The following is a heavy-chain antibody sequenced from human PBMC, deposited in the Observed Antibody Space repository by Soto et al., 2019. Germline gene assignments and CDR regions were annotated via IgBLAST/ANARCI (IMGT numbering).Heavy chain of an antibody. CDR3: ARLFDTSGWYDY. CDR1: GYIFTSYW. V-gene: IGHV5-51*01. J-gene: IGHJ4*02. CDR2: IYPGDSDT. D-gene: IGHD6-19*01. Sequence: PGESLKISCNGSGYIFTSYWIGWVRQMPGKGLERMGIIYPGDSDTRYSPSFQGQVTISADKSITTTYLQWSSLKASDTAIYYCARLFDTSGWYDYWGQGTLVTVSS.